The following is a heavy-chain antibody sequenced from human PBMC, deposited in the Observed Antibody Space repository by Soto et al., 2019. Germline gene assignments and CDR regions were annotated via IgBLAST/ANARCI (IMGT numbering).Heavy chain of an antibody. J-gene: IGHJ4*02. CDR1: GGTLSSNT. V-gene: IGHV1-69*02. CDR3: ARATRGYSGYDYYFDY. CDR2: IIPILDIA. D-gene: IGHD5-12*01. Sequence: QVQLVQSGAEVKKPGSSVKVSCKTSGGTLSSNTISWVRQAPGQGLEWMGRIIPILDIANYAQKFQGRVTITADESTSXAYMEVSSLRSEDTAGYYCARATRGYSGYDYYFDYWGQGTLVTVTS.